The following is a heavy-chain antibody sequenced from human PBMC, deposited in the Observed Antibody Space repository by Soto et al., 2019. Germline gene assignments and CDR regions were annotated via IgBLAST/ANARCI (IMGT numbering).Heavy chain of an antibody. Sequence: EVQLLESGGGMVQSGGSLRLSCAASGFTFSRYAMSWVRQAPGKGLEWVSAITGSGHSTYYADSVKGRFTISRDNSKSTLYPQMNSLRADDTALYYCAKDGSTTWNFYFDSWGQGILVTVSS. CDR1: GFTFSRYA. CDR2: ITGSGHST. J-gene: IGHJ4*02. D-gene: IGHD2-2*01. CDR3: AKDGSTTWNFYFDS. V-gene: IGHV3-23*01.